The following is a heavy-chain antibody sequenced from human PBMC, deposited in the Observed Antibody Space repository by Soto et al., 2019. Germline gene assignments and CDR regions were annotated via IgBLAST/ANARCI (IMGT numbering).Heavy chain of an antibody. D-gene: IGHD3-10*02. V-gene: IGHV4-61*01. J-gene: IGHJ6*02. Sequence: PSETLSLTCTVSGDSVSSGSYYWTWVRQTPGKELDWIGYVYYTGNTNYNPSLKSRLIISVDMSKNQFSLELNSVTAADTAVYYCARAYSHVLNGQSTGYYGMAVWGQGTTVTVSS. CDR2: VYYTGNT. CDR3: ARAYSHVLNGQSTGYYGMAV. CDR1: GDSVSSGSYY.